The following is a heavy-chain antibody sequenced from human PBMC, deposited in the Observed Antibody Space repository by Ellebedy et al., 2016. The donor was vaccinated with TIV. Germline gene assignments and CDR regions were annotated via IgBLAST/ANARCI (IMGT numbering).Heavy chain of an antibody. CDR3: ARDRTQYFDFLSPMDV. Sequence: GESLKISCAASGFILSDYYMSWIRQAPGKGLQWVSYMSSGGNKIYYEDSVKGRVTISRDNAKKSLYLQMNSLRAEDTAVYYCARDRTQYFDFLSPMDVWGKGTTVTVSS. CDR2: MSSGGNKI. J-gene: IGHJ6*03. V-gene: IGHV3-11*01. CDR1: GFILSDYY. D-gene: IGHD3-9*01.